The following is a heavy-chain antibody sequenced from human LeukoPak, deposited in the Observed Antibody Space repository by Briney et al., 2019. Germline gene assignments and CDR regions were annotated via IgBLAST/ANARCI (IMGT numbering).Heavy chain of an antibody. D-gene: IGHD6-19*01. CDR2: MNPNSGNT. CDR3: ARGRGSGHKENWFDP. Sequence: ASVKVSCKASGYTFSTYDINWVRQATGQGLEWMGWMNPNSGNTGYTQKFQGRVTMTRNTSISTAYMELSSLRSEDTAVYYRARGRGSGHKENWFDPWGQGTLVTVSS. V-gene: IGHV1-8*01. J-gene: IGHJ5*02. CDR1: GYTFSTYD.